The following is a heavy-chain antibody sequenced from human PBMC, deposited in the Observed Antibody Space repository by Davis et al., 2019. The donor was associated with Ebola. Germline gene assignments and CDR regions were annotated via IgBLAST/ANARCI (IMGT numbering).Heavy chain of an antibody. CDR1: GFTFSSYG. V-gene: IGHV3-7*01. CDR3: AKDPSITMIEYYFDY. J-gene: IGHJ4*02. Sequence: GESLKISCAASGFTFSSYGMHWVRQAPGKGLEWVANIKQDGSEKYYVDSVKGRFTISRDNAKNSLYLQMNSLRAEDTAVYYCAKDPSITMIEYYFDYWGQGTLVTVSS. CDR2: IKQDGSEK. D-gene: IGHD3-22*01.